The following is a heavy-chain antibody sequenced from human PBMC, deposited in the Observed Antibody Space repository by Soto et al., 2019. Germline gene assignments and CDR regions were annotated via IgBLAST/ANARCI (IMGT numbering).Heavy chain of an antibody. Sequence: EVQLLESGGGLVQPGGSLRLSCAASGSTFSSYAMSWVRQAPGKGLEWVSAISGSGGSTYYADSVKGRFTISRDNSKNTLYLQMNSLRAEDTAVYYCAKIPHSSSWYLDAFDIWGQGTMVTVSS. CDR2: ISGSGGST. V-gene: IGHV3-23*01. D-gene: IGHD6-13*01. CDR3: AKIPHSSSWYLDAFDI. CDR1: GSTFSSYA. J-gene: IGHJ3*02.